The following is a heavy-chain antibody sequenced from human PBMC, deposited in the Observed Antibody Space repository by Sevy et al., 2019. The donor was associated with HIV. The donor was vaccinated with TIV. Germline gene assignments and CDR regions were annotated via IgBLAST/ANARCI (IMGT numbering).Heavy chain of an antibody. Sequence: GGSLRLSCAASGFTLDDYAMHWVRQAPGKGLEWVSGISWNSGSIGYADSVKGRFTISRDNAKNSLYLQMNSLRAEDTALYYCAKDGAPGRPYYGMDVWGQGTTVTVSS. CDR3: AKDGAPGRPYYGMDV. CDR1: GFTLDDYA. CDR2: ISWNSGSI. J-gene: IGHJ6*02. D-gene: IGHD3-10*01. V-gene: IGHV3-9*01.